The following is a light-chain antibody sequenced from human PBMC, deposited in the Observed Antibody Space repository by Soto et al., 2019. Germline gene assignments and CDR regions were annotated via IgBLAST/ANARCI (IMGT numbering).Light chain of an antibody. V-gene: IGKV1-6*01. Sequence: AVQMTQSPSSLSASVGDIVTITCRASQGIRNDLAWYQQKPGRAPRLLIFAASTLQSGVPSRFSGSGAGTDFTFTISSLQPEDFATYYCLQAYNYPRTFGQGTKV. CDR3: LQAYNYPRT. J-gene: IGKJ1*01. CDR1: QGIRND. CDR2: AAS.